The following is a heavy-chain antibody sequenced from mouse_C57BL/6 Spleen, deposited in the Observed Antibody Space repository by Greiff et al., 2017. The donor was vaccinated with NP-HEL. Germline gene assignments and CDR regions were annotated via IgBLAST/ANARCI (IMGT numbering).Heavy chain of an antibody. CDR2: FYPRDGST. Sequence: VQLQQSDAELVKPGASVKISCKVSGYTFTDHTIHWMKQRPEQGLEWIGYFYPRDGSTKYNEKFKGKATLTADKSSSTAYMQLNSLTSEDSAVYFWASTPYYYGSSWFAYWGQGTLVTVSA. J-gene: IGHJ3*01. CDR3: ASTPYYYGSSWFAY. CDR1: GYTFTDHT. V-gene: IGHV1-78*01. D-gene: IGHD1-1*01.